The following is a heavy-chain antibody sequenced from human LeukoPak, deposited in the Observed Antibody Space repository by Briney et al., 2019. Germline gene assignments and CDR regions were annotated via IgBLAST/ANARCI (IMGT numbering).Heavy chain of an antibody. J-gene: IGHJ5*02. Sequence: SETLSLTCTVSGGSTSSYYWSWIRQPPGKGLEWIGYIYYSGSTNYNPSLKSRVTISVDTSKNQFSLKLSSVTAADTAVYYCARRINTNYYYGSGSYGDWFDPWGQGTLVTVSS. D-gene: IGHD3-10*01. V-gene: IGHV4-59*08. CDR2: IYYSGST. CDR3: ARRINTNYYYGSGSYGDWFDP. CDR1: GGSTSSYY.